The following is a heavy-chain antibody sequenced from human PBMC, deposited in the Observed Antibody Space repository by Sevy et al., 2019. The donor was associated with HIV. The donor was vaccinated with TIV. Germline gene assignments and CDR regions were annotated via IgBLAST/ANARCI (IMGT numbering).Heavy chain of an antibody. CDR1: GYSFTSYW. D-gene: IGHD3-10*01. CDR2: IYPGDSDT. Sequence: GESLKISCKGSGYSFTSYWIAWVRQMPGKGLEWMGIIYPGDSDTRYSPSFQGQVTISADKSISTAYLQWSSLKASDTARYYCARQLSPALGLTGVDSWGQGTLVTVSS. V-gene: IGHV5-51*01. CDR3: ARQLSPALGLTGVDS. J-gene: IGHJ4*02.